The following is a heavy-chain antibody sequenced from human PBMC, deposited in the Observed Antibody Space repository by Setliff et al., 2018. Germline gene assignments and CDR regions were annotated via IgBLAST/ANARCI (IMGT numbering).Heavy chain of an antibody. CDR3: ARDRGGGLYDY. CDR2: IKQDGSEK. Sequence: PGGSLRLSCAASGFSLRIFWMSWVRQTPGRGLEWVATIKQDGSEKFYADSVKGRFTISRDNAKNSLFLQMNSLRAEDTAIYFCARDRGGGLYDYWGLGTLVTVS. D-gene: IGHD3-16*01. CDR1: GFSLRIFW. V-gene: IGHV3-7*01. J-gene: IGHJ4*02.